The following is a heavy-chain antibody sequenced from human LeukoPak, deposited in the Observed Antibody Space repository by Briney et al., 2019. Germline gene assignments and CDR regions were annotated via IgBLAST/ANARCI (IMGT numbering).Heavy chain of an antibody. J-gene: IGHJ4*02. Sequence: SETLSLTCTVSGGSITGYFWSWIRQPPGKGLEWIGYVFYSGGTLYNPSLESRVTMSVGTSKSQFSLELTSVTAADTAVYYCARHKETCSGDYCYLDYFDYWGQGTLVTVSS. CDR1: GGSITGYF. D-gene: IGHD2-15*01. CDR2: VFYSGGT. V-gene: IGHV4-59*08. CDR3: ARHKETCSGDYCYLDYFDY.